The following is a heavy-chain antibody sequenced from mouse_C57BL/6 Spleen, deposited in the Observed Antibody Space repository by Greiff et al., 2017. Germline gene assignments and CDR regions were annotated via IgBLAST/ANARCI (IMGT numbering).Heavy chain of an antibody. Sequence: EVQGVESGAELVRPGASVKLSCTASGFNIKDAYMHWVKQRPEQGLEWIGWIDPENGDTEYASKFQGKATITADTSSNTAYLQLSSLTSEDTAVYYCTTMVTRGFAYWGQGTLVTVSA. J-gene: IGHJ3*01. CDR3: TTMVTRGFAY. V-gene: IGHV14-4*01. CDR2: IDPENGDT. D-gene: IGHD2-2*01. CDR1: GFNIKDAY.